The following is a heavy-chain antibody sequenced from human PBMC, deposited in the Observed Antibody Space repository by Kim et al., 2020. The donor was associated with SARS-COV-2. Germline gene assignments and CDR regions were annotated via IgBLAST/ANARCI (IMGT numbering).Heavy chain of an antibody. CDR3: AKVPAEYYDILTGYYAKDLFDY. Sequence: GGSLRLSCAASGFTFSSYAMSWVRQAPGKGLEWVSAISGSGGSTYYADSVKGRFTISRDNSKNTLYLQMNSLRAEDTAVYYCAKVPAEYYDILTGYYAKDLFDYWGQGTLVTVSS. V-gene: IGHV3-23*01. CDR2: ISGSGGST. J-gene: IGHJ4*02. D-gene: IGHD3-9*01. CDR1: GFTFSSYA.